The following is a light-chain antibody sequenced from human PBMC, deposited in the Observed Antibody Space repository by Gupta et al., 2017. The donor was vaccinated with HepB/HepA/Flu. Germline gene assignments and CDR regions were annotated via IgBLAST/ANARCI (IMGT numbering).Light chain of an antibody. CDR2: DAS. Sequence: EIVLPQSPATLSLSPGERATLSCRASPSVSIYLASYQQKPGQAPRLLIYDASNRATGIPARFSGSGAGTDFTPTISSLEPEDVSVYFCQQRSNGPPWTFGQGTKVEIK. CDR3: QQRSNGPPWT. CDR1: PSVSIY. J-gene: IGKJ1*01. V-gene: IGKV3-11*01.